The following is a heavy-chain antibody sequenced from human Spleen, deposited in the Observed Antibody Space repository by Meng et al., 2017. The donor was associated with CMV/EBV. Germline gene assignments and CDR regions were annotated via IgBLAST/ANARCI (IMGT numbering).Heavy chain of an antibody. CDR3: ATAPRDFWSGYYISY. J-gene: IGHJ4*02. Sequence: SETLSLTCTVSGGSISSYYWSWIRQPPGKGLEWIGYIYYSGSTNYNPSLKSRVTISVDTSKNQFSLKLSSVTAADTAVYYCATAPRDFWSGYYISYWGQGTLVTVSS. D-gene: IGHD3-3*01. CDR2: IYYSGST. V-gene: IGHV4-59*01. CDR1: GGSISSYY.